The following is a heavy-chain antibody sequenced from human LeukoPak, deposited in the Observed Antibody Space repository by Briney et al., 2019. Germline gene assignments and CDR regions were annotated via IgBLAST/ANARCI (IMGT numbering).Heavy chain of an antibody. Sequence: PSETLSLTCTVSGGSFRNYYWSWIRQPPGKGLEWIGYIYDSGSTNYNPSLKSRYKPSLKSRVTISVDMSKNQFSLTLTSVTAADTAVYYCATTADYGDYLALDYWGQGTLLTVSS. V-gene: IGHV4-59*01. CDR3: ATTADYGDYLALDY. J-gene: IGHJ4*02. CDR1: GGSFRNYY. D-gene: IGHD4-17*01. CDR2: IYDSGST.